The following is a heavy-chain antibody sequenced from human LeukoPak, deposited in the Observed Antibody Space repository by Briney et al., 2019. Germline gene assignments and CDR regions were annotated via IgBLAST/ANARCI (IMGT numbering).Heavy chain of an antibody. D-gene: IGHD3-10*01. Sequence: GGSLRLSCAASGFTFSSYWMSWVRQSPGKGLEWVVNIKQDGSEKYYVDSVKGRFTISRDNAKNSLYLQMNSLRAEDTAVYYCARSLWFGELLYGYWGQGTLVTVSS. J-gene: IGHJ4*02. V-gene: IGHV3-7*01. CDR1: GFTFSSYW. CDR2: IKQDGSEK. CDR3: ARSLWFGELLYGY.